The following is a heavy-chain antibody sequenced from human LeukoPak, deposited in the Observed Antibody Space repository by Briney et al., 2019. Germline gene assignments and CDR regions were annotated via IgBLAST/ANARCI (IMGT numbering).Heavy chain of an antibody. Sequence: GGSLRLSCTASGFTFSSFGMHWVRQAPGKGLEWVAVISDDGSNTYYADPVKGRFTISRDNSKNTLFLQMNSLRAEDTAVYYCAKDADTATIIYWYFDLWGRGTLVTVSS. CDR1: GFTFSSFG. CDR2: ISDDGSNT. CDR3: AKDADTATIIYWYFDL. V-gene: IGHV3-30*18. D-gene: IGHD5-18*01. J-gene: IGHJ2*01.